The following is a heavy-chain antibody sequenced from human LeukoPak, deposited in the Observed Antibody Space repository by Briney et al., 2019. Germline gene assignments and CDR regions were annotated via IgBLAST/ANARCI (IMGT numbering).Heavy chain of an antibody. J-gene: IGHJ4*02. V-gene: IGHV3-30*01. CDR1: GFTFSSYA. CDR2: ISYDGSNK. D-gene: IGHD1-26*01. Sequence: QAGGSLRLSCAAPGFTFSSYAMHWVRQAPGKGLEWVAVISYDGSNKYYADSVKGRFTISRDNSKNTLYLQMNSLRAEDTAVHYCARAASGSHEDYFDYWGQGTLVTVSS. CDR3: ARAASGSHEDYFDY.